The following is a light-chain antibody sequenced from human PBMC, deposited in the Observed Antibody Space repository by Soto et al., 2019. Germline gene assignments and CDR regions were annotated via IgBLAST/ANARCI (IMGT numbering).Light chain of an antibody. V-gene: IGKV3-20*01. J-gene: IGKJ1*01. CDR3: HQYGNSPPWT. CDR2: GAS. Sequence: EIVLTQSPGTLSLSPGERATLSCRASQSVSSNYLAWYQQKPGQAPRLLIYGASIRATGIPDRFSGTGSGADFTLTISRLEPEDFAVYYCHQYGNSPPWTFGQGTKVDIK. CDR1: QSVSSNY.